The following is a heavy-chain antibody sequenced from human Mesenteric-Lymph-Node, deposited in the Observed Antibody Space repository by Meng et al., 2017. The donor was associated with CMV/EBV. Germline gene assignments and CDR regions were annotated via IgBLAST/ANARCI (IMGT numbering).Heavy chain of an antibody. J-gene: IGHJ4*02. CDR1: SAPIISGGYA. CDR2: IYHSGGT. V-gene: IGHV4-30-2*01. Sequence: GFSAPIISGGYAWGWIRHPPGKGLEWIGYIYHSGGTYYPPSLKSRVPISLDRSKNQFSLRLSSVTAADTAVYFCARVSIPLGGSFDYWGQGTLVTVSS. D-gene: IGHD7-27*01. CDR3: ARVSIPLGGSFDY.